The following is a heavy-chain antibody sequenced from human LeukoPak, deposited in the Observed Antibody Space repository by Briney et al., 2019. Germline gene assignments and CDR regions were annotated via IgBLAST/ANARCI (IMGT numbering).Heavy chain of an antibody. J-gene: IGHJ3*02. CDR2: ISSSSSYI. Sequence: GGSLRLSCAASGFTFSSYSMNWVRQAPGKGLEWVSSISSSSSYIYYADSVKGRFTISRDNAKNSLYLQMNSLRAEDTAVYYCARVGMEGRKIRYFDWLLLPQRLGEDAFDIWGQGTMVTVSS. CDR3: ARVGMEGRKIRYFDWLLLPQRLGEDAFDI. D-gene: IGHD3-9*01. CDR1: GFTFSSYS. V-gene: IGHV3-21*01.